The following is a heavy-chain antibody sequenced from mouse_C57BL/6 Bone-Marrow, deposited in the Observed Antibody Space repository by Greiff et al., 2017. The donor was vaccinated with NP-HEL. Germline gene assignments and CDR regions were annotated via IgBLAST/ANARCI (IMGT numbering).Heavy chain of an antibody. CDR2: IDPETGGT. Sequence: QVQLQQSGAELVRPGASVTLSCKASGYTFTDYEMHWVKQTPVHGLEWIGAIDPETGGTAYNQKFKGKAILTADKSSSTAYMELRSLTSEDSAVYYCTRCLLHYYAMDYWGQGTSVTVSS. D-gene: IGHD2-1*01. CDR3: TRCLLHYYAMDY. J-gene: IGHJ4*01. V-gene: IGHV1-15*01. CDR1: GYTFTDYE.